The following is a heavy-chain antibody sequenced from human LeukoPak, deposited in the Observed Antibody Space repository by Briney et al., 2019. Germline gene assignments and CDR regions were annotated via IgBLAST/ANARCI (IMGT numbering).Heavy chain of an antibody. D-gene: IGHD3-10*01. CDR1: GGSITSYY. CDR3: ARGSRSPEGGLLYVY. Sequence: SETLSLTCTVSGGSITSYYWTWIRQPAGKGLEWIGRIYITGTTNYNPSLKSRVTMSVDTSKNQFSLKVRSVTAADTAVYYCARGSRSPEGGLLYVYWGQGTLVTVSS. CDR2: IYITGTT. V-gene: IGHV4-4*07. J-gene: IGHJ4*02.